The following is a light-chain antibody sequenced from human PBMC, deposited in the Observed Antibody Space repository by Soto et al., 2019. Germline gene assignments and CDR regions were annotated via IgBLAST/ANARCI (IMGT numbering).Light chain of an antibody. CDR3: SSYTSSSTSFV. CDR2: EVD. CDR1: SSDFGGYNY. J-gene: IGLJ1*01. Sequence: QAVRTQPASVSGSPGQSITMSCTGTSSDFGGYNYVSWYLHHPGQAPKLMIYEVDTRPSGVSDRFSGSKSGNTASLTISGLQAEDEADYYCSSYTSSSTSFVFGSGTKLTVL. V-gene: IGLV2-14*01.